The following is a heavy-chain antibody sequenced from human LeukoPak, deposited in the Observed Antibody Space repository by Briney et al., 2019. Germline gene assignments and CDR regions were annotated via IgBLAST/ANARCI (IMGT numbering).Heavy chain of an antibody. CDR2: ISSSSSYV. Sequence: PGGSLRLSCAASGFTFSSYSMNWVRQAPGKGLEWVSSISSSSSYVYYADSVKGRFTISRDNAKNSLYLQMNSLRAEDTAVYYCARDKGDIAGNFDYRGQGTLVTVSS. CDR3: ARDKGDIAGNFDY. J-gene: IGHJ4*02. V-gene: IGHV3-21*01. D-gene: IGHD6-13*01. CDR1: GFTFSSYS.